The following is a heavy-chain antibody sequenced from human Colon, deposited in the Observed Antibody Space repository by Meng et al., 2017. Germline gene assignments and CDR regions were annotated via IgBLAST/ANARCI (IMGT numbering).Heavy chain of an antibody. CDR2: ISAYNGNT. V-gene: IGHV1-18*01. J-gene: IGHJ3*02. CDR1: GYTFTSYG. Sequence: ASVKVSCQASGYTFTSYGISWVRQAPGQGLEGMGWISAYNGNTNYAQKLQGRVTMTTDTSTSTAYMELRSLRSDDTAVYYCARDRRYNWNYGDAFDIWGQGTMVTVS. D-gene: IGHD1-7*01. CDR3: ARDRRYNWNYGDAFDI.